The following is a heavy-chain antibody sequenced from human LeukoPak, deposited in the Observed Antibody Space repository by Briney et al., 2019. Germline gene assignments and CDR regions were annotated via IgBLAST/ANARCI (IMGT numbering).Heavy chain of an antibody. V-gene: IGHV1-8*01. J-gene: IGHJ5*02. D-gene: IGHD3-10*01. Sequence: ASVKVSCKASGYTFTSYDINWVRQAPGQGLEWMGWMNPNSGDTGYPQKFQGRVTMTRDTSITTAYMELSSLRSEDTAVYYCARSGFGSGISFDLWGRGTLVTVSS. CDR3: ARSGFGSGISFDL. CDR1: GYTFTSYD. CDR2: MNPNSGDT.